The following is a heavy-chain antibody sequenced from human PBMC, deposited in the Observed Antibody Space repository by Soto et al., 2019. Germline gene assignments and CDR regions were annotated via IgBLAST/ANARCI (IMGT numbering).Heavy chain of an antibody. D-gene: IGHD3-22*01. CDR1: GGSISSYY. CDR3: AGDYYDSSGYYLVY. Sequence: SETLSLTCTVSGGSISSYYWSWIRQPPGKGLEWIGYIYYSGSTNYNPSLKSRVTISVDTSKNQFSLKLSSVTAADTAVYYCAGDYYDSSGYYLVYWGQGTLVTVSS. V-gene: IGHV4-59*01. CDR2: IYYSGST. J-gene: IGHJ4*02.